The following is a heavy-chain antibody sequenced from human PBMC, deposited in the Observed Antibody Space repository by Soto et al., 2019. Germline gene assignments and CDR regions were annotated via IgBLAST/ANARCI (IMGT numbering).Heavy chain of an antibody. D-gene: IGHD3-3*01. CDR1: GFTFSSYA. CDR3: AKGYDFWSGSPDDAFDI. Sequence: GGSLRLSCAASGFTFSSYAMSWVRQAPGKGLEWVSAISGSGGSTYYADSVKGRFTISRDNSKNTLYLQMNSLRAEDTAVYYCAKGYDFWSGSPDDAFDIWGQGTMVTVSS. V-gene: IGHV3-23*01. CDR2: ISGSGGST. J-gene: IGHJ3*02.